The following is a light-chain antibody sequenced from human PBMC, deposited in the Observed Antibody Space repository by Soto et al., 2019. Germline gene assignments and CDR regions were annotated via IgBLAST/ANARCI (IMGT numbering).Light chain of an antibody. CDR2: DAS. Sequence: DIPMTQSPSTLSASVGDRVTLTCRASQSISSWLAWYQQKPGKAPKLLIYDASSLESGVPSRFSGSGSGTEFTLTISSLQPDDFATYYCQQYNSYSPWTFGQGTKVEIK. CDR3: QQYNSYSPWT. V-gene: IGKV1-5*01. J-gene: IGKJ1*01. CDR1: QSISSW.